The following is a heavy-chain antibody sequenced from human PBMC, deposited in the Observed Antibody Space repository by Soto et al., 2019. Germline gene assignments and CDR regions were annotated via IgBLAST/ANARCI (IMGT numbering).Heavy chain of an antibody. CDR1: GFTFSSYA. J-gene: IGHJ4*02. CDR3: AKDPWGSYSNYVYFDY. V-gene: IGHV3-23*01. D-gene: IGHD4-4*01. CDR2: ISGSGGST. Sequence: GGSLRLSCAASGFTFSSYAMSWVRQAPGKGLEWVSAISGSGGSTYYADSVKGRFTISRDNSKNTLYLQMNSLRAEDTAVYYCAKDPWGSYSNYVYFDYWGQGTLVTVSS.